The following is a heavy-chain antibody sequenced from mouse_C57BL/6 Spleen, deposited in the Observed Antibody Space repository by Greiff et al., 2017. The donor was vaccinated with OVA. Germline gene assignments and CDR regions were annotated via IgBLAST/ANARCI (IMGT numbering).Heavy chain of an antibody. J-gene: IGHJ2*01. CDR2: IYPGNSDT. V-gene: IGHV1-5*01. D-gene: IGHD2-5*01. Sequence: EVQLQQSGTVLARPGASVKMSCKTSGYTFTSYWMHWVKQRPGQGLEWIGAIYPGNSDTSYNQKFKGKAKLTAVTSASTAYMELSSLTNEDSAVYYGTREVIYYSNYREFDYWGQGTTLTVSS. CDR3: TREVIYYSNYREFDY. CDR1: GYTFTSYW.